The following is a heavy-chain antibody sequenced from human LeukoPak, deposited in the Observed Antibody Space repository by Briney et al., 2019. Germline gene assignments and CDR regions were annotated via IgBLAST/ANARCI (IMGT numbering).Heavy chain of an antibody. D-gene: IGHD6-13*01. CDR1: GFTFSSYS. V-gene: IGHV3-21*01. CDR2: ISSSSSYI. Sequence: PGGSLRLSCAASGFTFSSYSMNWVRQAPGKGLEWVSSISSSSSYIYYADSVKGRFTISRDNSKNTLYLQMNSLRAEDTAVYYCAKDRPPNMYSSSWYLFDYWGQGTLVTVSS. CDR3: AKDRPPNMYSSSWYLFDY. J-gene: IGHJ4*02.